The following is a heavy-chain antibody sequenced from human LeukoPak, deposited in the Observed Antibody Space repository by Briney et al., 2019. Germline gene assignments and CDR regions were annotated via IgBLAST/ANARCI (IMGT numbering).Heavy chain of an antibody. D-gene: IGHD3-16*01. V-gene: IGHV4-59*12. CDR3: ARDLGETGDAFDI. Sequence: SETLSLTCTVSGGSISSYYWSWIRQPPGKGLEWIGYIYHSGSTYYNPSLKSRVTISVDRSKNQFSLKLSSVTAADTAVYYCARDLGETGDAFDIWGQGTMVTVSS. J-gene: IGHJ3*02. CDR2: IYHSGST. CDR1: GGSISSYY.